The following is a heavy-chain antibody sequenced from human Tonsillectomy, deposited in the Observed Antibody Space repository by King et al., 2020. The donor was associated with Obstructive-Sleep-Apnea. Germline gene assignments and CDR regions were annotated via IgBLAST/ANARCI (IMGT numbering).Heavy chain of an antibody. CDR2: IDPRDSYT. CDR3: ATTTYYGDYAADY. J-gene: IGHJ4*02. V-gene: IGHV5-10-1*03. Sequence: QLVQSGAEVKKPGESLRISCKGSGYSFTSYWISWVRQMPGKGLEWVGRIDPRDSYTNYSPSFQGHVTISADKSISTAYLQWSSLKASDTAMYYCATTTYYGDYAADYWGQGTLVTVSS. D-gene: IGHD4-17*01. CDR1: GYSFTSYW.